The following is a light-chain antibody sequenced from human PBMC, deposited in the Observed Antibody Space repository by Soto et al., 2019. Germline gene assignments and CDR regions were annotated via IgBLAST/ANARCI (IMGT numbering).Light chain of an antibody. CDR3: QQYNSYPLT. CDR2: KAS. J-gene: IGKJ4*01. Sequence: DVQMTPSRSPLPASVGGRVPLTCRASQTISSWLAWYQQKPGQAPKILIYKASSLESAVPSRFSGSGSGTEFTLTISGLQPDDFATYYCQQYNSYPLTFGGGTKVDIK. V-gene: IGKV1-5*03. CDR1: QTISSW.